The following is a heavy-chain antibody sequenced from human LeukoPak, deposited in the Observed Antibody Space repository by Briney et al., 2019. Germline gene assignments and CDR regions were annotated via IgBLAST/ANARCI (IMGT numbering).Heavy chain of an antibody. CDR3: ARLEYSSGWYVY. Sequence: PSETLSLTCSVSGGSMSRYYWSWIRQPPGKRLEWIGYIYYSGSTNYNPSLKSRVTISVDTSKKEFSLKLSSVTAADTAVYFCARLEYSSGWYVYWGQGTLVTVSS. D-gene: IGHD6-19*01. J-gene: IGHJ4*02. CDR1: GGSMSRYY. V-gene: IGHV4-59*01. CDR2: IYYSGST.